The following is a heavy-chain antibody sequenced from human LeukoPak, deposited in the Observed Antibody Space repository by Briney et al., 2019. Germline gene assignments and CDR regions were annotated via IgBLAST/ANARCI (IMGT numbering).Heavy chain of an antibody. CDR2: IIPILGIA. CDR3: ASYYDSSGYNV. V-gene: IGHV1-69*02. Sequence: SVKVSCKASGYTFTSYYMHWVRQAPGQGLEWMGRIIPILGIANYAQKFQGRVTITADKSTSTAYMELSSLRSEDTAVYYCASYYDSSGYNVWGQGTLVTVSS. CDR1: GYTFTSYY. D-gene: IGHD3-22*01. J-gene: IGHJ4*02.